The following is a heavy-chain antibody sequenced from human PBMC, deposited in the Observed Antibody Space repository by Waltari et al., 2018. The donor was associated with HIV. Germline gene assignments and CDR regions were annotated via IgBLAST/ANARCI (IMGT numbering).Heavy chain of an antibody. Sequence: QVLLQESGPRQVKPSETLSLTCTVSGASVSSGNDYWAWFRQPPGKGLGWIGDVYYIGTTNYNPSLKSRVAISVDLSMNQFSLELTSVTAADTAVYYCARYPIALGTVFDYWSQGTLVTVSS. D-gene: IGHD6-19*01. V-gene: IGHV4-39*07. CDR1: GASVSSGNDY. CDR3: ARYPIALGTVFDY. J-gene: IGHJ4*02. CDR2: VYYIGTT.